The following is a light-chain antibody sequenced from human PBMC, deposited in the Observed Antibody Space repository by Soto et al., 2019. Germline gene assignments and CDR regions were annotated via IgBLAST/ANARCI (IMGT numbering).Light chain of an antibody. CDR3: QQYGSSGLT. CDR2: GAS. CDR1: QSVSSSY. Sequence: EIVLTQSPGTLSLSPGERATLSCRASQSVSSSYLAWYQQKPGQAPRLLIYGASSRATGIPDRFGGSGSGTDFTLTISRLEPEDSAVYYCQQYGSSGLTFGGGTKVDIK. V-gene: IGKV3-20*01. J-gene: IGKJ4*01.